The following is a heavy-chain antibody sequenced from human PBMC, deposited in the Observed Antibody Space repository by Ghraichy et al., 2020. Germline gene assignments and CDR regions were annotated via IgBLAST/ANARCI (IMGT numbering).Heavy chain of an antibody. V-gene: IGHV3-48*02. Sequence: AGSLRLSCVGSGFTLSSYSRNWVGQSPGMGMAWISYMTGSSRTITYADSVKGRLTIYRDNAQNSLYLQMNSLRDEDTADYYCARGSKLVRFFYYDGMDVWGQGTTVT. J-gene: IGHJ6*02. CDR2: MTGSSRTI. D-gene: IGHD4-23*01. CDR1: GFTLSSYS. CDR3: ARGSKLVRFFYYDGMDV.